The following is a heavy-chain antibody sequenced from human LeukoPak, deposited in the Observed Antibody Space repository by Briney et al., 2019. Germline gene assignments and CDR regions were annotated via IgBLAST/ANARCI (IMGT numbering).Heavy chain of an antibody. V-gene: IGHV3-33*01. CDR3: ARATSMVVAGNYYYYMDV. J-gene: IGHJ6*03. CDR1: GFTFSSYG. D-gene: IGHD6-19*01. Sequence: GRSLRLSCAASGFTFSSYGMHWVRQAPGKGLEWVAVIWYDGSNKYYADSVKGRFTISRDNSKNTLYLQMNSLRAEDTAVYYCARATSMVVAGNYYYYMDVWGKGTTVTVSS. CDR2: IWYDGSNK.